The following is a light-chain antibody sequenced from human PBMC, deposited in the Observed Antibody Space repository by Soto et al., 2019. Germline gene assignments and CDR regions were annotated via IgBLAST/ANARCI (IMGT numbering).Light chain of an antibody. CDR3: QQYGSSPET. Sequence: EIVLTQSPGTLSLSPGERMALSCRASQSVSNNYLAWYQQKPGQAPRLLIFGASSRATGIPDRSSGSGSGTDFTLTISRLEPEDFAVYYCQQYGSSPETFGQGTKLEIK. CDR2: GAS. V-gene: IGKV3-20*01. CDR1: QSVSNNY. J-gene: IGKJ2*01.